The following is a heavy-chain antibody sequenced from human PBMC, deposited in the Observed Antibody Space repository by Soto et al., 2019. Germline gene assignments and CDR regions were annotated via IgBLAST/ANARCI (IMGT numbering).Heavy chain of an antibody. D-gene: IGHD3-22*01. CDR2: ISWNSGSI. V-gene: IGHV3-9*01. CDR3: AKALYYDSSGYLDY. J-gene: IGHJ4*02. Sequence: EVPLVESGGGLVQPGRSLRLSCAASGFTFDDYAMHWVRQAPGKGLEWVSGISWNSGSIGYADSVKGRFTISRDNAKNSLYLQMNSLRAEDTALYYCAKALYYDSSGYLDYWGQGTLVTVSS. CDR1: GFTFDDYA.